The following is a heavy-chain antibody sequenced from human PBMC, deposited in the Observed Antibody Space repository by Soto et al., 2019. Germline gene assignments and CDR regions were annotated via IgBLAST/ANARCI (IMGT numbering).Heavy chain of an antibody. CDR2: IFYTGSA. CDR1: GGSISSDKYY. D-gene: IGHD4-17*01. Sequence: PSETLSLTCTVSGGSISSDKYYWGWIRQPPGKGLERIGCIFYTGSAYYNTSLESRLIISVDTSKNQFSLKLSSVTAADTAPYYCGRLNRHYGGDPPDYGGQGTLVTAPQ. CDR3: GRLNRHYGGDPPDY. V-gene: IGHV4-39*01. J-gene: IGHJ4*02.